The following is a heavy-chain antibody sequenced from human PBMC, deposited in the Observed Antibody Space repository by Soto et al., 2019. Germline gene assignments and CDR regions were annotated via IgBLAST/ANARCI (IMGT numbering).Heavy chain of an antibody. CDR2: MNPNSGNT. J-gene: IGHJ4*02. CDR3: ASPDILTGSSGFDY. Sequence: ASVKVSCKASGYTFTSYDINWVRQATGQGLEWMGWMNPNSGNTGYAQKFQGRVTMTRNTSISTAYMELSSLRSEDTAVYYCASPDILTGSSGFDYWGQGTLVTVSS. V-gene: IGHV1-8*01. CDR1: GYTFTSYD. D-gene: IGHD3-9*01.